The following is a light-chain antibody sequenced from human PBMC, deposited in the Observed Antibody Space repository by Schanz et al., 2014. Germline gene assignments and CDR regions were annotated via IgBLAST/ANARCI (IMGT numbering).Light chain of an antibody. V-gene: IGKV3-11*01. Sequence: EIVLTQSPATLSLSPGERATLSCRASQSVSSYLAWYQQKPGQAPSLLIFDAFNRATGIPARFSGSGSGTDFTLTISSLEPEDFAVYYCQHYGRSPVTFGQGTKLEIK. CDR1: QSVSSY. J-gene: IGKJ2*01. CDR3: QHYGRSPVT. CDR2: DAF.